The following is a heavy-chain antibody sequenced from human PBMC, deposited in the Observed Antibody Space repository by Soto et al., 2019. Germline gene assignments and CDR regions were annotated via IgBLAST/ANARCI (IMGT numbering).Heavy chain of an antibody. CDR3: AKDRSSGYSYGLYYYYGMDV. J-gene: IGHJ6*02. CDR2: ISYDGSNK. CDR1: GFTFSSYG. Sequence: LRLSYAASGFTFSSYGMHWVRQAPGKGLEWVAVISYDGSNKYYADSVKGRFTISRDNSKNTLYLQMNSLRAEDTAVYYCAKDRSSGYSYGLYYYYGMDVWGQGTTVTVSS. V-gene: IGHV3-30*18. D-gene: IGHD5-18*01.